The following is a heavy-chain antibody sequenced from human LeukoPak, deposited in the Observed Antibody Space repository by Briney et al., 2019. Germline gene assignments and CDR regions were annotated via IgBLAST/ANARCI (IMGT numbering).Heavy chain of an antibody. CDR3: VRTGYRVIGYFQH. Sequence: PSETLSLTCTVSGGSISSYYWSWIRQPPGKGLEWIGYIYYSGSTNYNPSLKSRVTISVDTSKNQFPLKLSSVTAADTAVYYCVRTGYRVIGYFQHWGQGTLVTVSS. V-gene: IGHV4-59*01. J-gene: IGHJ1*01. CDR1: GGSISSYY. D-gene: IGHD3-10*01. CDR2: IYYSGST.